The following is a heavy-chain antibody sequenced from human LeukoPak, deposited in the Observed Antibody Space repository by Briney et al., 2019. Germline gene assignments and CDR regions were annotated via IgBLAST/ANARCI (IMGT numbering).Heavy chain of an antibody. CDR3: ARDPGSDYYDSSGYPYYYYGMDV. CDR1: GGSISSYY. V-gene: IGHV4-59*01. D-gene: IGHD3-22*01. Sequence: SETLSLTCTVSGGSISSYYWSWIRQPPGKGLEWIGYIYYSGSTNYNPSLKSRVTISVDTSKNQFSLKLSSVTAADTAVCYCARDPGSDYYDSSGYPYYYYGMDVWGQGTTVTVSS. J-gene: IGHJ6*02. CDR2: IYYSGST.